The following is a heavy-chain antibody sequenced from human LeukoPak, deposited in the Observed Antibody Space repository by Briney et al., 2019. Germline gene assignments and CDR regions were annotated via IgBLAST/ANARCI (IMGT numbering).Heavy chain of an antibody. CDR3: AVSRGYSNSFFDY. J-gene: IGHJ4*02. CDR2: IIPILPIT. Sequence: SVKVSCKASGGTFSSYSFSWVRQAPGQGLEWMGRIIPILPITNYAQNFQGRVTITADKSTNTAYMELSSLRSEDTALYYCAVSRGYSNSFFDYWGQRTLVTVSS. D-gene: IGHD6-6*01. V-gene: IGHV1-69*02. CDR1: GGTFSSYS.